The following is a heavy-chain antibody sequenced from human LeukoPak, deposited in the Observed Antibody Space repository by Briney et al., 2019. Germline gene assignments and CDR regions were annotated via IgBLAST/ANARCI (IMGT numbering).Heavy chain of an antibody. CDR3: ARAGGYNYPRYFDY. CDR1: GFTFSSYS. Sequence: GGSLRLSCAASGFTFSSYSMNWVRQAPGKGLEWVSYISSSGSTIYYADSVKGRFTISRDNAKNSLYLQMNSLRAEDTAVYYCARAGGYNYPRYFDYWGQGTLVTVSS. V-gene: IGHV3-48*04. J-gene: IGHJ4*02. CDR2: ISSSGSTI. D-gene: IGHD5-24*01.